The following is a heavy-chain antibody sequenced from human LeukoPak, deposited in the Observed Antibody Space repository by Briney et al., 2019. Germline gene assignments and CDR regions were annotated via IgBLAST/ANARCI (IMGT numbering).Heavy chain of an antibody. V-gene: IGHV4-34*01. Sequence: PSETLSLTCAVYGGSFSGYYWSWIRQPPGKGLEWSGEINHSGSTNYNPSLKSRVTISVDTSKNQFSLKLSSVTAADTAVYYCARGGRKSLGYYGMDFWGQGTTVTVSS. CDR1: GGSFSGYY. CDR3: ARGGRKSLGYYGMDF. CDR2: INHSGST. J-gene: IGHJ6*02. D-gene: IGHD3-16*01.